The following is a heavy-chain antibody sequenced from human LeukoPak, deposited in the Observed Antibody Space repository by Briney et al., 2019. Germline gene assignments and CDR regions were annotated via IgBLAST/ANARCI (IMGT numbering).Heavy chain of an antibody. J-gene: IGHJ4*02. D-gene: IGHD4-17*01. Sequence: PGGSLRLSCAASGFTFSSYGMSWVRQAPGKGLEWVSAISGSGGSTYYADSVKGRFTISRDNSKNTLYLRMNSLRAEDTAVYYCAKVLHDYGDYGGFDYWGQGTLVTVSS. CDR3: AKVLHDYGDYGGFDY. V-gene: IGHV3-23*01. CDR1: GFTFSSYG. CDR2: ISGSGGST.